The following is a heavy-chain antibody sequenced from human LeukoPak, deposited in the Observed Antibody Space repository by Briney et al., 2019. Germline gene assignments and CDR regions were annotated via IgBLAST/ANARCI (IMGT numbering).Heavy chain of an antibody. CDR3: AKARAGGYNYGPFDS. V-gene: IGHV3-23*01. J-gene: IGHJ4*02. D-gene: IGHD5-18*01. CDR1: GVTFRLYV. CDR2: IIGGVEVT. Sequence: GGSLRLSCAASGVTFRLYVMNCVRQAPGEGLGWVSAIIGGVEVTTYTDSVKGRFTISRDTSKTTVYLQMNSLSAEEKAVYYCAKARAGGYNYGPFDSWGQGTLVTVSS.